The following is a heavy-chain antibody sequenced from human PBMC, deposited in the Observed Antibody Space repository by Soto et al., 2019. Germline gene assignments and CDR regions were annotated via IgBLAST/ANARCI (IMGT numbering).Heavy chain of an antibody. CDR2: INSNGGST. CDR3: ASAPRGKAYNFDS. V-gene: IGHV3-64*01. CDR1: GFTFSSYA. D-gene: IGHD1-26*01. J-gene: IGHJ4*02. Sequence: EVQLVESGGGLVQPGGSLRLSCAASGFTFSSYAMHWVRQAPGKGLEYVSTINSNGGSTHYANSVKGRFTISRDNSKNTLYLQMGSLRAEDMAVYYCASAPRGKAYNFDSWGQGTLVTVSS.